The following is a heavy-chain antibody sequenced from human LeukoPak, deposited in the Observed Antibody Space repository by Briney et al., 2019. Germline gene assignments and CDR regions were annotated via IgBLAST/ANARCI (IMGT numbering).Heavy chain of an antibody. Sequence: GGSLRLSCAASGFTFGSYAMHWVRQAPGKGLEWVAVISYDGSNKYYADSVKGRFTISRDNSKNTLYLQMNSLRAEDTAVYYCARSGGSGSSKLDYWGQGTLVTVSS. CDR3: ARSGGSGSSKLDY. CDR2: ISYDGSNK. J-gene: IGHJ4*02. CDR1: GFTFGSYA. D-gene: IGHD3-10*01. V-gene: IGHV3-30*04.